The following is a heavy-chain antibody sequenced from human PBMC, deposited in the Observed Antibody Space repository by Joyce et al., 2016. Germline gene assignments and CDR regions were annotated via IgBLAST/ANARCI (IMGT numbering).Heavy chain of an antibody. J-gene: IGHJ4*02. Sequence: QVQLVESGGGVVQPGRSLRLSCAASGLTLRNYGVHWVRQAPGKGREGVAVISYDGIYKYYADSVKGRFTISRDNSKNTVFLEMNSLRAEDTAVYYCAKILTATYSSGWFLDYWGQGTLVTVSS. V-gene: IGHV3-30*18. CDR1: GLTLRNYG. D-gene: IGHD6-25*01. CDR2: ISYDGIYK. CDR3: AKILTATYSSGWFLDY.